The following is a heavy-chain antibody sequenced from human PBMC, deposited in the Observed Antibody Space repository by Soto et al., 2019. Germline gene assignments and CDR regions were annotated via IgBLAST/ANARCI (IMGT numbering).Heavy chain of an antibody. Sequence: QVQLQESGPGLVKPSQTLSLTCTVSGGSISSADYYWSWIRQHPGKGLEWIGYIYYSGGTYYNPSLKSRVNISVDTSKNQFSLKLTPVTAADTAVYYCARENGDFWTDAFDIWGQGTMVTVSS. CDR3: ARENGDFWTDAFDI. J-gene: IGHJ3*02. V-gene: IGHV4-31*03. CDR1: GGSISSADYY. CDR2: IYYSGGT. D-gene: IGHD3-3*01.